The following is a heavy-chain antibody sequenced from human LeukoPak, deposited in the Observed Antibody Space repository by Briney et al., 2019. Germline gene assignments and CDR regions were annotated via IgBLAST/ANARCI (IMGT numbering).Heavy chain of an antibody. D-gene: IGHD1-26*01. CDR2: ITGSGDTT. J-gene: IGHJ4*02. CDR3: AKSITGSYYGSRDS. V-gene: IGHV3-23*01. Sequence: GGSLRLSCAASGFTFDNYAMSWVRQAPGKGLEWVSVITGSGDTTYYEDSVKGRFTISRDNSNNPLCLQMNSLRAEDTAVYYCAKSITGSYYGSRDSWGQGTLVTVSS. CDR1: GFTFDNYA.